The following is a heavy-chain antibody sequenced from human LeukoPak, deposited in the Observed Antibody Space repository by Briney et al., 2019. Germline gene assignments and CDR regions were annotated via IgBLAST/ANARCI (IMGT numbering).Heavy chain of an antibody. CDR1: GFTFSSYG. CDR3: AKEVVPAAMKDYYYGMDV. V-gene: IGHV3-30*18. D-gene: IGHD2-2*01. Sequence: GGSLRLSCAASGFTFSSYGMHWVRQAPGKGLEWVAVISYDGSNKYYADSVKGRFTISRDNSKNTLYLQMNSLRAEDTAVYYCAKEVVPAAMKDYYYGMDVWGQGTTVTVSS. J-gene: IGHJ6*02. CDR2: ISYDGSNK.